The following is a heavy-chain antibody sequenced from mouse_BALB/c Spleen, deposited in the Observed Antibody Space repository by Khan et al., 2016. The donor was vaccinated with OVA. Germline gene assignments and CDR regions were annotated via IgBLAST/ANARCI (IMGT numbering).Heavy chain of an antibody. CDR2: INTYTGEP. Sequence: QIQLVQSGPEVKKPGETVKISCKASGHTFTKFGMNWVKQAPGKGLKWMGWINTYTGEPTYADEFNGRFAFSLETSASTAYLQINNLKNEDTATYFCARPPYFSYVLDNWGQGTSVTVSS. CDR1: GHTFTKFG. V-gene: IGHV9-3-1*01. D-gene: IGHD2-10*01. J-gene: IGHJ4*01. CDR3: ARPPYFSYVLDN.